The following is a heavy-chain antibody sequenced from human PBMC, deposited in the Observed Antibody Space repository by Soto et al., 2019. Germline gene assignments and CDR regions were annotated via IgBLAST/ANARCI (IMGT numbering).Heavy chain of an antibody. Sequence: PGGSLRLSCAASVFTVSSYGMHWVRQAPGKGLEWVAVISYDGSNKYYADSVKGRFTISRDNSKNTLYLQMNSLRAEDTAVYYCAKSQYPGPSYGGKGSSVGTLDYWGQGTLVTVSS. CDR2: ISYDGSNK. D-gene: IGHD4-17*01. V-gene: IGHV3-30*18. J-gene: IGHJ4*02. CDR3: AKSQYPGPSYGGKGSSVGTLDY. CDR1: VFTVSSYG.